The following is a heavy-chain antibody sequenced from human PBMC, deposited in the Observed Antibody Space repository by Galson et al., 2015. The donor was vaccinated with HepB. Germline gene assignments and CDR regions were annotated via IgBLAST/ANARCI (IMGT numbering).Heavy chain of an antibody. Sequence: SLRLSCAASGFTFSSHGMHWVRQAPGKGLEWVAVIWSDGNNKYYTESVKGRFTVSRDNSKNTLYLQMNSLRGEDTAVYYCVRRGVRDHYYGMDVWGQGTTVTVSS. CDR3: VRRGVRDHYYGMDV. V-gene: IGHV3-33*08. D-gene: IGHD3-10*01. CDR2: IWSDGNNK. J-gene: IGHJ6*02. CDR1: GFTFSSHG.